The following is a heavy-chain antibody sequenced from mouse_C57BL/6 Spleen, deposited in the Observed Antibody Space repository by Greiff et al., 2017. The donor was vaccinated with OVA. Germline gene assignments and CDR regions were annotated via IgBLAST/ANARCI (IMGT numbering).Heavy chain of an antibody. CDR1: GYTFTSYW. V-gene: IGHV1-52*01. D-gene: IGHD1-1*01. J-gene: IGHJ2*01. Sequence: VKLQQPGAELVRPGSSVKLSCKASGYTFTSYWMHWVKQRPIQGLEWIGNIDPSDSETHYNQKFKDKATLTVDKSSSTAYMQLSSLTSEDSAVYYCARAGGSSYDFDYWGQGTTLTVSS. CDR3: ARAGGSSYDFDY. CDR2: IDPSDSET.